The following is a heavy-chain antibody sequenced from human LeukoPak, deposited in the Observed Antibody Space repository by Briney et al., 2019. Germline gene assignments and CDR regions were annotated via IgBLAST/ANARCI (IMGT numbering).Heavy chain of an antibody. V-gene: IGHV4-4*07. Sequence: PSETLSLTCTVSGGSISTYYWSWIRQPAGKGLEWIGRIHTSVRTNYNPSLKSRVTMSVDTSKNQFSLKLSSVTAADTAVYYCARDRYYYESSAYYYFFHYWGQGTLVTVSS. CDR3: ARDRYYYESSAYYYFFHY. CDR1: GGSISTYY. D-gene: IGHD3-22*01. J-gene: IGHJ4*02. CDR2: IHTSVRT.